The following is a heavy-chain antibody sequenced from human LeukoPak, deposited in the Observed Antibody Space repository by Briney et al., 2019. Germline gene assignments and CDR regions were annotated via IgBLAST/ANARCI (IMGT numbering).Heavy chain of an antibody. CDR1: GYSISSDYY. Sequence: SETLSLTCTVSGYSISSDYYWGWIRQPPGKGLEWIGFIYHSGSTYYNPSLKSRVTISVDTSKNQFSLKLSSVTAADTAVYYCAGYDVWGTYRAFDYWGQGTLVTVPS. CDR3: AGYDVWGTYRAFDY. V-gene: IGHV4-38-2*02. J-gene: IGHJ4*02. CDR2: IYHSGST. D-gene: IGHD3-16*02.